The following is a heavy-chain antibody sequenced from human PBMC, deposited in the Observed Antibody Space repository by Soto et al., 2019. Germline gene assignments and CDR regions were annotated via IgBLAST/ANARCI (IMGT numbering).Heavy chain of an antibody. Sequence: GESLKISCKGSGYSFTSYWIGWVRQMPGKGLEWMGIIYPGDSDTRYSPSFQGQVTISADKSISTAYLQWSSLKASDTAMYYCARQDQSKYRNTVNWFDPWGQGTLVTVSS. V-gene: IGHV5-51*01. J-gene: IGHJ5*02. D-gene: IGHD3-16*02. CDR1: GYSFTSYW. CDR2: IYPGDSDT. CDR3: ARQDQSKYRNTVNWFDP.